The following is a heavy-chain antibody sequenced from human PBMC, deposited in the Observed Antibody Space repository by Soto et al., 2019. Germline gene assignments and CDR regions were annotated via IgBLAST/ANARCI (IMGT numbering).Heavy chain of an antibody. Sequence: SETLSLTCTVSGGSISSGGYYWSWIRQHPGKGLEWIGYIYYSGSTYYNPSLKSRVTISVDTSKNQFSLKLSSVTAAGTAVYYCARRCSGGSCYSDYYFDYWGQGTLVTVSS. CDR3: ARRCSGGSCYSDYYFDY. J-gene: IGHJ4*02. CDR2: IYYSGST. D-gene: IGHD2-15*01. CDR1: GGSISSGGYY. V-gene: IGHV4-31*03.